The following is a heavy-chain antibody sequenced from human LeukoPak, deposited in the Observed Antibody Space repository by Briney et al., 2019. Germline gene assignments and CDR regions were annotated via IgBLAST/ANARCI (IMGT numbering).Heavy chain of an antibody. D-gene: IGHD5-18*01. CDR2: ISSSGGST. CDR3: AKGGYSYGP. J-gene: IGHJ4*02. V-gene: IGHV3-23*01. Sequence: GGSLRLSCAASGFTFTIYAMTWVRQAPGKGLEWVSTISSSGGSTYYADSVKGRFTIFGDNSKNTLYLQMSSLRAEDTALYYCAKGGYSYGPWGQGTLVTVSS. CDR1: GFTFTIYA.